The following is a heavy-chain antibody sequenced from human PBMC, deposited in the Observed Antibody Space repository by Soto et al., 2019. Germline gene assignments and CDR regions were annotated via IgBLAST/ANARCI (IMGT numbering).Heavy chain of an antibody. Sequence: QITLKESGPTLVKPTQTLTLTCTFSGFSLSTSGVGVGWILHPPGKALEWLALIYWDDYARYSPSLKGRLTITKGRSKNPVFLTMTNMEPVDTATYYCAYNNDTSGPKNQFDYWGKGTLVTVSS. D-gene: IGHD3-22*01. J-gene: IGHJ4*02. CDR1: GFSLSTSGVG. CDR3: AYNNDTSGPKNQFDY. V-gene: IGHV2-5*02. CDR2: IYWDDYA.